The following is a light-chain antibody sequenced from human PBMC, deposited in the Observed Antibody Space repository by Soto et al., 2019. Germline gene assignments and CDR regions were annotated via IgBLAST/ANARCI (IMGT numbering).Light chain of an antibody. CDR3: QQYGSSPST. V-gene: IGKV3-20*01. J-gene: IGKJ1*01. CDR2: GAF. CDR1: QSVSGSR. Sequence: EIVFTQSPATLSLSPGERATLSCRASQSVSGSRLAWYQQKPGQAPRLLIYGAFRRVTGIPDRFSGSGSGTDFTLTISRLEPEDFAVYYCQQYGSSPSTFGRGTKVDIK.